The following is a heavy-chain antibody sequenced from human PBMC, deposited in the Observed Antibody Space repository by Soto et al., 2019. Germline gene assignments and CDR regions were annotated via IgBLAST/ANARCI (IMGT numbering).Heavy chain of an antibody. D-gene: IGHD1-26*01. CDR3: TRGLLGGAPSYTFHGMDV. Sequence: EVQLVESGGGLVQPGGSLRLSFAASGFTFRDHSMDWVRQAPGKGLEWVARSRNRVNSHTTEYAASVKGRFTISRDESKSSLYLQMNSLKIEDTAVYYCTRGLLGGAPSYTFHGMDVWGQGTTVTVSS. CDR2: SRNRVNSHTT. V-gene: IGHV3-72*01. J-gene: IGHJ6*01. CDR1: GFTFRDHS.